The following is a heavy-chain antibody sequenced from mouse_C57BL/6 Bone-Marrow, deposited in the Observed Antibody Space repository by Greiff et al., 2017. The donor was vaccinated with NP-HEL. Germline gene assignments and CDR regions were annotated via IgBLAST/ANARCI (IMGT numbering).Heavy chain of an antibody. V-gene: IGHV1-69*01. CDR1: GYTFTSYW. Sequence: QVQLQQPGAELVMPGASVKLSCKASGYTFTSYWMHWVKQRPGQGLEWIGEIDPSDSYTNYNQKFKGKSTLTVDKSSSTAYMQLSSLTSEDSAVYYCARPAIYYDYDCFAYWGQGTLVTVSA. J-gene: IGHJ3*01. CDR3: ARPAIYYDYDCFAY. D-gene: IGHD2-4*01. CDR2: IDPSDSYT.